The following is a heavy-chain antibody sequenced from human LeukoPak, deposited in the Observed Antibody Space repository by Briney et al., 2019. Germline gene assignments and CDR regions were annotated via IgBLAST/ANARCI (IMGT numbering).Heavy chain of an antibody. D-gene: IGHD4-17*01. CDR3: AKVEAVTTPGYYYYMDV. J-gene: IGHJ6*03. Sequence: GGSLRLSCAASGFTFSSYTMNWVRQAPGKGLEWVSSISGSSTYIYYIDSVKGRFTISRDNSKNTLYLQMNSLRAEDTAVYYCAKVEAVTTPGYYYYMDVWGKGTTVTVSS. V-gene: IGHV3-21*01. CDR1: GFTFSSYT. CDR2: ISGSSTYI.